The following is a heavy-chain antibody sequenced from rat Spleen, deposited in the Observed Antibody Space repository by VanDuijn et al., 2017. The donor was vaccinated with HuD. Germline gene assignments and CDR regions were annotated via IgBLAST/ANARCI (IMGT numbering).Heavy chain of an antibody. D-gene: IGHD1-12*01. CDR3: ASQRTMID. CDR2: ISSGGGGI. Sequence: EVQLVESGGGLVQPGRSLKLSCAASGFTFSDYGMAWVRQAPKKGLEWVAYISSGGGGIYYPDSVKGSFTISRDNEKSTLYLQMNSLRSEDTATYYCASQRTMIDWGQGVMVTVSS. V-gene: IGHV5-29*01. J-gene: IGHJ2*01. CDR1: GFTFSDYG.